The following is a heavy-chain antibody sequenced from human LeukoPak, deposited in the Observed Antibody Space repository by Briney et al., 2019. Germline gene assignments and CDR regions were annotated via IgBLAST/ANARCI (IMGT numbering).Heavy chain of an antibody. CDR2: ISPYNGNT. J-gene: IGHJ4*02. V-gene: IGHV1-18*01. D-gene: IGHD6-13*01. CDR1: GYTFTSYG. Sequence: ASVKVSCKASGYTFTSYGINWVRQAPGQGLEWMGWISPYNGNTNYAQKLQGRVTMTTDTSTSTAYMELRSLRSNDTAVYYCARNLSSSWSDYWGQGTLVTVSS. CDR3: ARNLSSSWSDY.